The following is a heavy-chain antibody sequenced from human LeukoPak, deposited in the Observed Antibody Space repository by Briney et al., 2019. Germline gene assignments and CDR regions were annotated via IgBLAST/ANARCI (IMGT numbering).Heavy chain of an antibody. Sequence: PGRSLRLSCAASGFTFSSYGMHWVRQAPGKGLEWVAVIWYDGSNKYYADSVKGRFTISRDNSKNMLYLQMNSLRAEDTAVYYCARVSDYSNYFDFWGQGTLVTVSS. D-gene: IGHD4-11*01. CDR3: ARVSDYSNYFDF. CDR1: GFTFSSYG. J-gene: IGHJ4*02. CDR2: IWYDGSNK. V-gene: IGHV3-33*01.